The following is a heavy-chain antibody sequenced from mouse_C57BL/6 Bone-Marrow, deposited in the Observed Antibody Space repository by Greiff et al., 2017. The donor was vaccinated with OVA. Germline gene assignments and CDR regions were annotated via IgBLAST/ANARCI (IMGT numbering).Heavy chain of an antibody. CDR1: GFTFSSYG. Sequence: EVKVVESGGDLVKPGGSLKLSCAASGFTFSSYGMSWVRQTPDKRLEWVATISSGGSYTYYQDSVKGRFTISRDNAKNTLYLQMSSLKSEDTAMYYCARHAWTSFDYWGQGTTLTVSS. CDR3: ARHAWTSFDY. CDR2: ISSGGSYT. J-gene: IGHJ2*01. V-gene: IGHV5-6*01.